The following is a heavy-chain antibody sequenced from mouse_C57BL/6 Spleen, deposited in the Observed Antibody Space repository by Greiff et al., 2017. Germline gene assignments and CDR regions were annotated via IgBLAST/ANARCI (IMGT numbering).Heavy chain of an antibody. V-gene: IGHV1-18*01. CDR2: INPNNGGT. J-gene: IGHJ4*01. CDR3: ARGIITTGAMDY. D-gene: IGHD1-1*01. CDR1: GSPFTDST. Sequence: EVQLQQSGPELVKPGASVKIPCRASGSPFTDSTMAGGKQSHGKSLEGIGDINPNNGGTIYNQKFKGKATLTVDKSSSTAYMELRSLTSEDTAVYYCARGIITTGAMDYWGQGTSVTVSS.